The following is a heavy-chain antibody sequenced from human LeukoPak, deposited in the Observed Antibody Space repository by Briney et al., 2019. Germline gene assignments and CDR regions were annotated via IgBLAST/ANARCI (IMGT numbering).Heavy chain of an antibody. V-gene: IGHV4-59*01. CDR1: GGSISSYY. CDR3: ARAGIAVAGTPGLDY. J-gene: IGHJ4*02. CDR2: IYYSGST. D-gene: IGHD6-19*01. Sequence: SETLSLTCTVSGGSISSYYWSWIRQPPGKGLEWIGYIYYSGSTNYNPSLKSRVTISVDTSKNQFSLKLSSVTAADTAVYYCARAGIAVAGTPGLDYWGQGTLVTVSS.